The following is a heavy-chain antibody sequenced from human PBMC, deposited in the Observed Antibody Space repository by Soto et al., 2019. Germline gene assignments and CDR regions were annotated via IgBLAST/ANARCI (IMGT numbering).Heavy chain of an antibody. J-gene: IGHJ4*02. CDR3: AHQMSEATLDY. CDR2: IYWNGHN. D-gene: IGHD5-12*01. Sequence: SGPTPVNPTHTLTLTCTFSGFSLSTIGVGVGWIRQPPGKALEWLALIYWNGHNRYSPSLENRLTITKDTSKNQVVLTLTNMDPVDTATYYCAHQMSEATLDYWGQGTRVTFSS. V-gene: IGHV2-5*01. CDR1: GFSLSTIGVG.